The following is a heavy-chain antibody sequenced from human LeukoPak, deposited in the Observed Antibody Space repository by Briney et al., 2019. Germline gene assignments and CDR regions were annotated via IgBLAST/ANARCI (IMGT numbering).Heavy chain of an antibody. V-gene: IGHV1-69*04. D-gene: IGHD3-3*01. CDR2: IIPILGIA. Sequence: LVKVSCKASGGTFSSYAISWVRQAPGQGLEWMGRIIPILGIANYAQKFQGRVTITADKSTSTAYMELSSLRSEDTAVYYCARTASYDFWSGYTNFDYWGQGTLVTVSS. CDR3: ARTASYDFWSGYTNFDY. CDR1: GGTFSSYA. J-gene: IGHJ4*02.